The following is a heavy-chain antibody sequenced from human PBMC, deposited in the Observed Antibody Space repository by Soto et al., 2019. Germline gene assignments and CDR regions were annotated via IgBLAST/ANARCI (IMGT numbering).Heavy chain of an antibody. Sequence: GGSLRLSCAGSGFTFSTYAMIWVRQAPGKGLEWVSAISGSGGSTYYADSVKGRFTISRDNSKNTLYLQMNSLRAEDTAVYYCASGPYSGNYFPFEYWGQGTQVTVSS. CDR3: ASGPYSGNYFPFEY. J-gene: IGHJ4*02. CDR1: GFTFSTYA. D-gene: IGHD1-26*01. V-gene: IGHV3-23*01. CDR2: ISGSGGST.